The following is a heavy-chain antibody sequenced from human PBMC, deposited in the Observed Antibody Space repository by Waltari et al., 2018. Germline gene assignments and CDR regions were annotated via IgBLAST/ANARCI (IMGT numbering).Heavy chain of an antibody. CDR1: GFSFTSYA. D-gene: IGHD1-26*01. Sequence: EVQLLESGGALVQPGGSLRLSCAASGFSFTSYAMYWFRRAPGKGLEWVSGISGSGFTTYYADSVKGRFTISRDNSQNTLFLQMNSLGAEDTALYYCAKRGPRELLRLSWIPYFDFWGLGTLVTVSS. CDR2: ISGSGFTT. CDR3: AKRGPRELLRLSWIPYFDF. V-gene: IGHV3-23*01. J-gene: IGHJ4*02.